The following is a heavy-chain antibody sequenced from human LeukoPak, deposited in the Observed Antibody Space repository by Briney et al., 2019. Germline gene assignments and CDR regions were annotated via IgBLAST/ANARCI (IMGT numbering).Heavy chain of an antibody. J-gene: IGHJ4*02. V-gene: IGHV3-7*01. CDR1: GFTFSNAW. CDR2: IKQDGSEK. D-gene: IGHD6-13*01. CDR3: ARVEGSSWYGYYFDY. Sequence: GGSLRLSCAASGFTFSNAWMSWVRQAPGKGLEWVANIKQDGSEKYYVDSVKGRFTISRDNAKNSLYLQMNSLRAEDTAVYYCARVEGSSWYGYYFDYWGQGTLVTVSS.